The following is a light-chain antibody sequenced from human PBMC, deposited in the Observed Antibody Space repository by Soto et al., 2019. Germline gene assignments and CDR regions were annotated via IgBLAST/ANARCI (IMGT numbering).Light chain of an antibody. V-gene: IGLV2-14*03. CDR2: DVA. CDR1: SSDVGGSNF. CDR3: VSYTSSTAYV. Sequence: QSVLTQPASVSDSPGQSITISCTGTSSDVGGSNFVSWYQQHPGKPPKLIIYDVANRPSGVSNRFSGYKSGSTASLIISRLQTEDEADYYCVSYTSSTAYVFRTGTKV. J-gene: IGLJ1*01.